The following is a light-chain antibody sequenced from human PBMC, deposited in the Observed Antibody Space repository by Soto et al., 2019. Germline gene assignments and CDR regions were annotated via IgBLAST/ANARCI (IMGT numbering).Light chain of an antibody. V-gene: IGKV3-15*01. CDR3: HRYSHWPPWT. CDR1: QSLNDN. CDR2: RAS. J-gene: IGKJ1*01. Sequence: EIVMTQSPATLSVSPGERATLSCRASQSLNDNLAWYQQKPGQAPRLLIYRASTRATGVPGRFSASGSGTEFTLTISSLQSEDSAVYYCHRYSHWPPWTFGPGTKVDIK.